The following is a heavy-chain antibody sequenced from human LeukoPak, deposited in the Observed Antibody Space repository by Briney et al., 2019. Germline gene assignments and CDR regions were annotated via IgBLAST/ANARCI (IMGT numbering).Heavy chain of an antibody. CDR3: ARDNSPKYSSGWYDYGY. J-gene: IGHJ4*02. CDR2: ISNSSSYI. CDR1: GFTFSSYS. Sequence: GGSLRLSCAASGFTFSSYSMNWVRQAPGKGLEWVPSISNSSSYIYYADSVKGRFTISRDNAKNSLYLQMNSLRAEDTAVYYCARDNSPKYSSGWYDYGYWGQGTLVTVSS. V-gene: IGHV3-21*01. D-gene: IGHD6-19*01.